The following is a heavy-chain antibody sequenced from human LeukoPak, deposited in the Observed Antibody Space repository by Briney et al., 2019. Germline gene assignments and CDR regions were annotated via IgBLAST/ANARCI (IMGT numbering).Heavy chain of an antibody. V-gene: IGHV4-34*01. CDR3: ARGQNYYDSSGYHY. Sequence: SETLSLTCAVYGGSFSGYYWSWIRQPPGKGLEWIGEINHSGSTSYNPSLKSRVTISVDTSKNQFSLKLSSVTAADTAVYYCARGQNYYDSSGYHYWGQGTLVTVSS. D-gene: IGHD3-22*01. CDR2: INHSGST. CDR1: GGSFSGYY. J-gene: IGHJ4*01.